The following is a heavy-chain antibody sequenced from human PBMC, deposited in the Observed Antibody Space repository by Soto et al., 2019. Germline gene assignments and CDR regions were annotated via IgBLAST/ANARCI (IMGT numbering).Heavy chain of an antibody. D-gene: IGHD2-15*01. CDR3: ARDRGGGGYCSGGKCYYHGMDV. CDR2: INAGNGNT. J-gene: IGHJ6*02. Sequence: ASVKVSCKASGYTFTSYAMHWVRQAPGQRLEWMGWINAGNGNTKYSQKFQGRVTITRDTSAGTVYMELSSLRSEDTAVYYCARDRGGGGYCSGGKCYYHGMDVWGQGTTVTVSS. CDR1: GYTFTSYA. V-gene: IGHV1-3*01.